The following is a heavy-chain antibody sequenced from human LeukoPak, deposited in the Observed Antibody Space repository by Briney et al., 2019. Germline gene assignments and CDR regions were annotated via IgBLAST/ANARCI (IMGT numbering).Heavy chain of an antibody. V-gene: IGHV4-34*01. Sequence: SETLSLTCAVYGGSFSGYYWSWIRQPPGKGLEWIGEINHSGSTNYNPSLKSRVTISVDTSKNQFSLKLSSVTAADTAVYYCARGNNGDGYNYGDYWGQGTLVTVSS. CDR2: INHSGST. J-gene: IGHJ4*02. CDR3: ARGNNGDGYNYGDY. CDR1: GGSFSGYY. D-gene: IGHD5-24*01.